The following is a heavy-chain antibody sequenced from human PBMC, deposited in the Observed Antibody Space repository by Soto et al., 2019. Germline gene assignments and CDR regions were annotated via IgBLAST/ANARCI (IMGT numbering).Heavy chain of an antibody. CDR1: GYTFTSYG. V-gene: IGHV1-18*01. J-gene: IGHJ6*02. CDR3: ARDPPTGKVGIAVSTLSPYYSYGMDV. D-gene: IGHD6-19*01. CDR2: ISAYNGNT. Sequence: QVQLVQSGAEVKKPGASVKVSCKASGYTFTSYGISWVRQAPGQGLEWMGWISAYNGNTNYAQKLQGRVTMTTDTSTSTAYMELRSMRSDDTAVYYCARDPPTGKVGIAVSTLSPYYSYGMDVWVQGTTVTVSS.